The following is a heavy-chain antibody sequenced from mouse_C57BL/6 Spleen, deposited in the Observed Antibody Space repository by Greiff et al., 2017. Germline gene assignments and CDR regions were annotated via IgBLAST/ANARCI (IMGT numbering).Heavy chain of an antibody. CDR1: GYAFTNYL. D-gene: IGHD2-5*01. CDR2: INPGSGGT. Sequence: QVQLKQSGAELVRPGTSVKVSCKASGYAFTNYLIEWVKQRPGQGLEWIGVINPGSGGTNYNEKFKGKATLTADKSSSTAYMQLSSLTSEDSAVYFSANAYYSNYVFAYWGPGTLVTVSA. J-gene: IGHJ3*01. V-gene: IGHV1-54*01. CDR3: ANAYYSNYVFAY.